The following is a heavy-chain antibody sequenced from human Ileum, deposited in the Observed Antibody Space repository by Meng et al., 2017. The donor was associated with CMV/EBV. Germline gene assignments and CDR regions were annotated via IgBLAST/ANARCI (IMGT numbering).Heavy chain of an antibody. Sequence: AAAGVNFSTDSRNWVRQAPGKGLEWVSSISSSSSDIYYADSVKGRFTISRDNAKNSLFLQMNSLRAEDTAVYYCARDKGYSGSYYIYWGQGTLVTVSS. CDR1: GVNFSTDS. V-gene: IGHV3-21*01. J-gene: IGHJ4*02. CDR3: ARDKGYSGSYYIY. D-gene: IGHD1-26*01. CDR2: ISSSSSDI.